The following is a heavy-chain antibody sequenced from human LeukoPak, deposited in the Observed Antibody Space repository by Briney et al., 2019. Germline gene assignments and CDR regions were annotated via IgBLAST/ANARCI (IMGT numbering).Heavy chain of an antibody. V-gene: IGHV4-39*01. Sequence: PSETLSLTCTVSGISISSSNSYWGWIRQPPGKGLEWIGSIYYTGNTYYNASLKSRVTISIDTSKNQISLRLTSVTAADTAMYYCARARSYSSSSLFDYWGQGTLVTVSS. D-gene: IGHD6-6*01. J-gene: IGHJ4*02. CDR2: IYYTGNT. CDR3: ARARSYSSSSLFDY. CDR1: GISISSSNSY.